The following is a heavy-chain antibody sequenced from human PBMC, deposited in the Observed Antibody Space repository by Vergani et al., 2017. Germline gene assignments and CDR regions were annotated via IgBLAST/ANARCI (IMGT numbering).Heavy chain of an antibody. CDR2: IYHSGST. J-gene: IGHJ5*02. CDR3: ARESGGYVWGIYEAWFDP. CDR1: GYSISSGYY. D-gene: IGHD3-16*01. Sequence: QVQLQESGPGLVKPSETLSLTCTVSGYSISSGYYWGWIRQPPGKGLEWIGSIYHSGSTYYNPSLKSRVTISVDTSKNQFSLKLSSVTAADTAVYYCARESGGYVWGIYEAWFDPWGQGTLVTVSS. V-gene: IGHV4-38-2*02.